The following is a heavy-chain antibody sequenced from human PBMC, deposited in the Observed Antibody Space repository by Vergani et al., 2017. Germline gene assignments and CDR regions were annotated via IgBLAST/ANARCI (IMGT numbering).Heavy chain of an antibody. CDR3: ASKDFVVVPAGIKGQYYYYCMDV. D-gene: IGHD2-2*02. J-gene: IGHJ6*02. Sequence: QVQLVQSGAEVKKPGSSVKVSCKASGGTFSSYAISWVRQAPGQGLEWMGGIIPIFGTTNYAQKFQGRVTITADESTNAAYMELSSLRSEDTAVYYCASKDFVVVPAGIKGQYYYYCMDVWGQGTTVTVSS. V-gene: IGHV1-69*01. CDR2: IIPIFGTT. CDR1: GGTFSSYA.